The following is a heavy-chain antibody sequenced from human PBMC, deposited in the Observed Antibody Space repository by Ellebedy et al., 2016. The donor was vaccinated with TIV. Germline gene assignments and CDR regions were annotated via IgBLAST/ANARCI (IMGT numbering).Heavy chain of an antibody. CDR2: INPSGGST. Sequence: AASVQVSCKASGYTFTSYYMHWVRQAPGQGLEWMGIINPSGGSTSYAQKFQGRVTITADESTSTVYMELSSLRSEDTAVYYCARARTGYDGFDLWGRGTLVTVSS. CDR1: GYTFTSYY. D-gene: IGHD3-16*01. CDR3: ARARTGYDGFDL. V-gene: IGHV1-46*01. J-gene: IGHJ2*01.